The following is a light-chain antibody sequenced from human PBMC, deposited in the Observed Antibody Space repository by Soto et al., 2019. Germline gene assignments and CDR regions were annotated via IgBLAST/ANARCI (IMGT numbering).Light chain of an antibody. Sequence: DIVMTQSPLSLPVTPGEPASISCRSSQSLLHSNGYNYLDWYLQKPGQSPQLLIYLGSNRASGVPDRFSGSGSGTDFTLTIEKLETEDFALYFCQYYGGSPPVTFGGGTKVEIK. V-gene: IGKV2-28*01. J-gene: IGKJ4*01. CDR2: LGS. CDR3: QYYGGSPPVT. CDR1: QSLLHSNGYNY.